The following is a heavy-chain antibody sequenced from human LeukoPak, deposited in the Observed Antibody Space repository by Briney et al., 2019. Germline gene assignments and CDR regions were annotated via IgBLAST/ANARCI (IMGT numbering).Heavy chain of an antibody. CDR2: ISYDGSNK. J-gene: IGHJ4*02. D-gene: IGHD6-13*01. CDR1: GFILSSYA. CDR3: ASTRSSSWPIYYYFDY. Sequence: GGSLRLSCAASGFILSSYAMHWVRQAPGKGLEWVAVISYDGSNKYYADSVKGRFTISGDNSKNTLYVQMNSLRAEDTAVYYCASTRSSSWPIYYYFDYWGQGTLVTVSS. V-gene: IGHV3-30-3*01.